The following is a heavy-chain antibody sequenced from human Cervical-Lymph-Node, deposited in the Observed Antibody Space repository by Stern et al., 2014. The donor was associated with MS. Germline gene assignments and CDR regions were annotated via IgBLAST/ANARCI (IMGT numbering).Heavy chain of an antibody. CDR1: GGSVGSGSYD. D-gene: IGHD5-18*01. CDR2: IYTTGST. J-gene: IGHJ4*02. V-gene: IGHV4-61*02. CDR3: ARDKEDTNMAFRYFDN. Sequence: VQLVESGPGLVKPSQTLSLTCTVSGGSVGSGSYDWSWIRQPAGKGLEWIGRIYTTGSTYYNPSLKSRVSISIDPSKNHFSLKLPSGTAADTAVYYCARDKEDTNMAFRYFDNWGQGTLVTVSS.